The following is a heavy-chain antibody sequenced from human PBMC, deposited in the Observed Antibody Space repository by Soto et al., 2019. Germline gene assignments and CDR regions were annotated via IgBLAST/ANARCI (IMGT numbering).Heavy chain of an antibody. J-gene: IGHJ4*02. CDR3: ARDSSGWYSDFDY. CDR1: GFTFSSYS. V-gene: IGHV3-21*01. D-gene: IGHD6-19*01. CDR2: ISSSSSYI. Sequence: EVQLVESGGGLVKPGGSLRLSCAASGFTFSSYSMNWVRQAPGKGLEWVSSISSSSSYIYYADSVKGRFTISRDNAKNSLYLQMNSLRAEDTAVYYCARDSSGWYSDFDYWGQGTLVTVSS.